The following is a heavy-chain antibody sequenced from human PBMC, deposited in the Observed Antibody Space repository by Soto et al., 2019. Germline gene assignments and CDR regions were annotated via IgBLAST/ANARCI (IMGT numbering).Heavy chain of an antibody. CDR2: IWYDGSNK. CDR1: GFTFSSYG. Sequence: ESGGGVVQPGRSLRLSCAASGFTFSSYGMHWVRQAPGKGLEWVAVIWYDGSNKYYADSVKGRFTISRDNSKNTLYLQMNSLRAEDTAVYYCARDLSPSTWIQLWPYYYYGMDVWGQGTTVTVSS. D-gene: IGHD5-18*01. J-gene: IGHJ6*02. V-gene: IGHV3-33*01. CDR3: ARDLSPSTWIQLWPYYYYGMDV.